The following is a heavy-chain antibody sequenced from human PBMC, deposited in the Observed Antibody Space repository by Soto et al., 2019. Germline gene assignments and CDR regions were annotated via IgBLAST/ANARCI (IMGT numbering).Heavy chain of an antibody. D-gene: IGHD2-15*01. CDR1: GYTLITYG. CDR2: INTYNGAP. J-gene: IGHJ4*02. CDR3: ARYCSGGTCHNGVTDY. V-gene: IGHV1-18*01. Sequence: ASVKVSCKASGYTLITYGITWVRQAPGQGLEWMGWINTYNGAPKYGSKVQGRVTTTRDTSTNTAYMELRSLRSDDTAVYYCARYCSGGTCHNGVTDYWGQGTLVTVSS.